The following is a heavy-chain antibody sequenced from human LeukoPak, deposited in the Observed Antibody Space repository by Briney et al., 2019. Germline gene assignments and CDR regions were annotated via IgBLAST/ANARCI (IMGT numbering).Heavy chain of an antibody. CDR3: ARRIAAAGTVFFFYGMDV. J-gene: IGHJ6*02. V-gene: IGHV1-18*01. CDR2: ISAYNGNT. D-gene: IGHD6-13*01. CDR1: GYTFTSYG. Sequence: ASVKVSCKASGYTFTSYGISWVRQAPGQGLEWMGWISAYNGNTNYVQKLQGRVTMTTDTSASTAYMELRSLRSDDTAVYYCARRIAAAGTVFFFYGMDVWGQGTTVTVSS.